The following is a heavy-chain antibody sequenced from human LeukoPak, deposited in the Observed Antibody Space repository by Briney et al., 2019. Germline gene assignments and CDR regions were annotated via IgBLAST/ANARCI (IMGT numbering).Heavy chain of an antibody. D-gene: IGHD3-3*01. Sequence: ASVKVSCKASGYTFTSYGISWVRQAPGQGLEWIGWIITYNGNTNYAQKLQGRVTMTTDTSTSTAYMELRSLRSDDTAVYYCARERTELGYLEWLGPRSISPYFDYWGHGILVTVSS. V-gene: IGHV1-18*01. J-gene: IGHJ4*01. CDR3: ARERTELGYLEWLGPRSISPYFDY. CDR1: GYTFTSYG. CDR2: IITYNGNT.